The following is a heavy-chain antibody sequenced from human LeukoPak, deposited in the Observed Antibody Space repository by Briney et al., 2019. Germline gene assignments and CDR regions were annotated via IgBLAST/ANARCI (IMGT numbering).Heavy chain of an antibody. CDR2: INHSGST. V-gene: IGHV4-34*01. Sequence: SETLSLTCAVYGGSFSGYYWSWIRQPPGKGLEWIGEINHSGSTNYNPSLKSRVTISVDRSKNQFSLKLSSVTAADTAVYYCARHVWFGELFSWFDPWGQGTLVTVSS. CDR3: ARHVWFGELFSWFDP. J-gene: IGHJ5*02. D-gene: IGHD3-10*01. CDR1: GGSFSGYY.